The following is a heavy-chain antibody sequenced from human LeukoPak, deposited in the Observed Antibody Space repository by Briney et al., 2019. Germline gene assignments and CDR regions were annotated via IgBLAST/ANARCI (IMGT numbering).Heavy chain of an antibody. D-gene: IGHD6-13*01. CDR3: ARDEYSSSWTYYFDY. J-gene: IGHJ4*02. Sequence: GGSLRLSCAASGFTFSSYSMNWVRQAPGPGLEWVSYIRSSSSTIYYADSVKGRFTISRDNAKNSLYLQMNSLRAEDTVVYYCARDEYSSSWTYYFDYWGQGTLVTVSS. CDR1: GFTFSSYS. CDR2: IRSSSSTI. V-gene: IGHV3-48*01.